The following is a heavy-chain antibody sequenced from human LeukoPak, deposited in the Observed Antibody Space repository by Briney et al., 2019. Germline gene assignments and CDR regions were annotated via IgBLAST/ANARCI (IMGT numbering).Heavy chain of an antibody. J-gene: IGHJ3*02. V-gene: IGHV3-7*01. D-gene: IGHD6-19*01. CDR3: AKRQGLYSSGWYGDAFDI. Sequence: GGSLRLSCAASGFTFSNYWMSWVRQAPGKGPEWVADIKQDGTEKYYVDSVKGRFTISRDNAKNSLYLQMNSLRAEDTAVYYCAKRQGLYSSGWYGDAFDIWGQGTMVTVSS. CDR1: GFTFSNYW. CDR2: IKQDGTEK.